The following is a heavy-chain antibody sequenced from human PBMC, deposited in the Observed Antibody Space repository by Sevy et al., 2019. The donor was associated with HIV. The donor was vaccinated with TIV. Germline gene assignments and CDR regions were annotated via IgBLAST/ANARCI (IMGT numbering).Heavy chain of an antibody. CDR1: GDSISSRSYY. V-gene: IGHV4-61*02. CDR2: IYSSGTT. J-gene: IGHJ4*02. Sequence: SETLSLTCTVSGDSISSRSYYWNRVRQPAAKGLEWIGRIYSSGTTDYHPSLKSRLTMSVDTSKNQFSLNLRSVTAADTAVYYCARRFSSSSFDYWGQGILVTVSS. D-gene: IGHD6-6*01. CDR3: ARRFSSSSFDY.